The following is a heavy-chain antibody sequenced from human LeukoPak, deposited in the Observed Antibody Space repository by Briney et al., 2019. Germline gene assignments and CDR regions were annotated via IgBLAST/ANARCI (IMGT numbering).Heavy chain of an antibody. CDR3: ARDQRYDFWSGFLSYYYGMDV. Sequence: SETLSLTCTVSGGSISSRSNYWGWIRQPPGKGLEWIGSLYYSGSTYYNPSLKSRVTISVDTSKNQLSLKLSSVTAADTAVYYCARDQRYDFWSGFLSYYYGMDVWGQGTTVTVSS. CDR2: LYYSGST. CDR1: GGSISSRSNY. J-gene: IGHJ6*02. V-gene: IGHV4-39*02. D-gene: IGHD3-3*01.